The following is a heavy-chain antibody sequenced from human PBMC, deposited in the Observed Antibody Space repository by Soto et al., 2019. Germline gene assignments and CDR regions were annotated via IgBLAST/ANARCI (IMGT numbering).Heavy chain of an antibody. D-gene: IGHD2-15*01. Sequence: QVQLVECGGGVVQPGRSLRLSCAASGFTFSSYGMHWVRQAPGKGLEWVAVIWYDGSNKYYADSVKGRFTISRDNSKNTLYLQMNSLRAEDTAVYYCARDRLRYCSGGSCYPFDYWGQGTLVTVSS. CDR3: ARDRLRYCSGGSCYPFDY. CDR2: IWYDGSNK. CDR1: GFTFSSYG. J-gene: IGHJ4*02. V-gene: IGHV3-33*01.